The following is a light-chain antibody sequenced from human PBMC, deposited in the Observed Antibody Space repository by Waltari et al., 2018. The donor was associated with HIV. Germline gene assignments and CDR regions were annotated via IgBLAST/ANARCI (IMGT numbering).Light chain of an antibody. CDR3: QQYGSSPPIT. CDR2: GAA. CDR1: QSVSSSY. J-gene: IGKJ5*01. V-gene: IGKV3-20*01. Sequence: EIVLTQSPGTLSLSPGERATLSCRASQSVSSSYLAWYQQKPGQAPRLLIYGAASRAAGIPDRLSGSGSGTDFTLTISRLEPEDSAVYYCQQYGSSPPITFGQGTRLEIK.